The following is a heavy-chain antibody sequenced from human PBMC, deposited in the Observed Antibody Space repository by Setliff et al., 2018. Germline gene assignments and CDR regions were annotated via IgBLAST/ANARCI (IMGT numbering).Heavy chain of an antibody. CDR3: TRDPTGSNFYNFQFYMDV. V-gene: IGHV1-2*02. Sequence: ASVKVSCKAFGYPFTGYYYNHWVRQPPGQGPEWMGWINPNTGAAKYAQQFQGRVTMTRDMSLRTVYLDLSGLTSDDTAVYYCTRDPTGSNFYNFQFYMDVWGKGTTVTVSS. CDR2: INPNTGAA. D-gene: IGHD1-1*01. CDR1: GYPFTGYY. J-gene: IGHJ6*03.